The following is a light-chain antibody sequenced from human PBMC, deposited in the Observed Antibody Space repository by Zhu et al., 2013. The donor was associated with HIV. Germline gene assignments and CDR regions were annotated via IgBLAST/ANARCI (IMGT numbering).Light chain of an antibody. CDR3: QQYDISPSS. CDR1: QHVGRN. Sequence: ILMTQSPATLSVSLGERATLSCRASQHVGRNLAWFQQRPGQAPRLLISGASTRATGIPDRFSGSGSGTDFSLAINRLEPEDFAVYYCQQYDISPSSFGQGTKLEIK. V-gene: IGKV3-15*01. CDR2: GAS. J-gene: IGKJ2*03.